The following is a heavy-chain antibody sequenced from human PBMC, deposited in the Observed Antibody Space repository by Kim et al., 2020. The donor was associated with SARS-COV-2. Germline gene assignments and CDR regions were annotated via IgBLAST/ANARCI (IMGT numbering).Heavy chain of an antibody. CDR3: ARRGTRAMSTLLDP. Sequence: SETLSLTCTVSGGSISSSSGYYWGWLRQPPGKGLEWIGDLYYGGSTYYNPSLKSRVTISADTSKNQFSLNLSSVTAADTAVYYCARRGTRAMSTLLDPWGLGTLITVSS. V-gene: IGHV4-39*01. D-gene: IGHD3-16*01. J-gene: IGHJ5*02. CDR2: LYYGGST. CDR1: GGSISSSSGYY.